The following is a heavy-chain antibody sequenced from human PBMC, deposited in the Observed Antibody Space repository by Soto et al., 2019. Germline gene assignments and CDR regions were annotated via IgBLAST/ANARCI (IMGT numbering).Heavy chain of an antibody. J-gene: IGHJ4*02. CDR2: IHNDGSTT. CDR1: GFTFSSYW. V-gene: IGHV3-74*01. CDR3: ARDQAPGSRAAAGCDY. Sequence: GSLRLSCAASGFTFSSYWMHWVRQAPGKGLMWVSRIHNDGSTTRYADSVKGRFTISRDNAKNTLYLQMSSLRVEDTAVYYCARDQAPGSRAAAGCDYWGQGTLVTVSS. D-gene: IGHD6-13*01.